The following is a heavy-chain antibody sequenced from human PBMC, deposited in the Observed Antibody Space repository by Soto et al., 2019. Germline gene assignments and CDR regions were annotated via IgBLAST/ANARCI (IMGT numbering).Heavy chain of an antibody. V-gene: IGHV3-33*01. D-gene: IGHD3-10*01. CDR1: GFTFSSYG. CDR3: AREKLLWFGELSVYYYYGMDV. Sequence: GGSLRLSCAASGFTFSSYGMHWVRQAPGKGLEWVAVIWYDGSNKYYADSVKGRFTISRDNSKNTLYLQMNSLRAEDTAVYYCAREKLLWFGELSVYYYYGMDVWGQGTTVTVSS. CDR2: IWYDGSNK. J-gene: IGHJ6*02.